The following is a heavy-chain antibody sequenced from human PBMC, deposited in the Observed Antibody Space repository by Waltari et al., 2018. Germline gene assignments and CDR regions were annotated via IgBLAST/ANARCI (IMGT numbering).Heavy chain of an antibody. D-gene: IGHD1-26*01. CDR2: IYSGGTT. Sequence: DVQLVESGGGLVLPGGSLRLSCAVSGFLLRSNYMCWVRQAPGKGLEWVSIIYSGGTTYYADSVKGRFTISKDNSKNTLYLQMNSLRTDDTAVYFCASLYCSSGSCYVDDWGQGTLVSVSS. V-gene: IGHV3-53*04. J-gene: IGHJ4*02. CDR1: GFLLRSNY. CDR3: ASLYCSSGSCYVDD.